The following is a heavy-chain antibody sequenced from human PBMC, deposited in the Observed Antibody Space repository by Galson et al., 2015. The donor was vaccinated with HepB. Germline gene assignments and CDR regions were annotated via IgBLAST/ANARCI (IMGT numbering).Heavy chain of an antibody. J-gene: IGHJ4*02. CDR2: INSDGSNT. CDR1: GFTFSSYW. CDR3: ASRQYGDYAGYFDY. D-gene: IGHD4-17*01. Sequence: SLRLSCAASGFTFSSYWMHWVRQAPGKGLVWVSHINSDGSNTTYADSVKGRFTISRDNAKNTLYLQMKSLRAEDTAVYYCASRQYGDYAGYFDYWGQGTLVTVSS. V-gene: IGHV3-74*01.